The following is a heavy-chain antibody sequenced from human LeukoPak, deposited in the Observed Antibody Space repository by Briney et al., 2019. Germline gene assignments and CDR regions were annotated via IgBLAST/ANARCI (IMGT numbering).Heavy chain of an antibody. J-gene: IGHJ4*02. CDR1: GGSISSYY. D-gene: IGHD6-6*01. Sequence: SETLSLTCTVSGGSISSYYWSWIRQPPGKGLEWIGYIYYSGSTNYNPSLKSQVTISVDTSKNQSSLKLSSVTAADTAVYYCARVGIAARPFFDYWGQGTLVTVSS. V-gene: IGHV4-59*01. CDR3: ARVGIAARPFFDY. CDR2: IYYSGST.